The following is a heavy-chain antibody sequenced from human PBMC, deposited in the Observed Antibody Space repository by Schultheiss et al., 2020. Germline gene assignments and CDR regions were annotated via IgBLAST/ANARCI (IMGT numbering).Heavy chain of an antibody. Sequence: GGSLRLSCEASGFSFSNYGMGWVRQAPGKGLEWVSAISGSGGSTYYADSVRGRFTISRDNSKNTVYLQMNSLRAEDTAVYYCSRDYNDGFDIWGQGTMVTVSS. J-gene: IGHJ3*02. D-gene: IGHD4/OR15-4a*01. CDR2: ISGSGGST. CDR1: GFSFSNYG. CDR3: SRDYNDGFDI. V-gene: IGHV3-23*01.